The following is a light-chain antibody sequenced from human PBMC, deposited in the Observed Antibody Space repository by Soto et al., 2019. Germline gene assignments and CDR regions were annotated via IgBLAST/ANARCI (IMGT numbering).Light chain of an antibody. V-gene: IGKV3-20*01. Sequence: EIVLTQSPGTLSLSPGERATLSCRASQSVRSNYLAWYHQKPGQAPRLLIYGASSRATGIPDRFSGSGSGTDFTLTISRLEPDDFAVYYCQQYGNSPRTFSQGTKVEIK. J-gene: IGKJ1*01. CDR3: QQYGNSPRT. CDR1: QSVRSNY. CDR2: GAS.